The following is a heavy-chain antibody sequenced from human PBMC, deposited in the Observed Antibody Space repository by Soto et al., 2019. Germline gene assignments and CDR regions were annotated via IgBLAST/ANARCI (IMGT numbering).Heavy chain of an antibody. CDR1: GYTFTSYG. Sequence: ASVKVSCTASGYTFTSYGISWVRQAPGQGLEWVGWISAYNGNTNYAQKLQGRVTMTTDTSTSTAYMELRSLRSDDTAVYYCARDVPYYDILTGYYPPLYYYYGMDVWGQGTTVTVSS. CDR2: ISAYNGNT. CDR3: ARDVPYYDILTGYYPPLYYYYGMDV. J-gene: IGHJ6*02. D-gene: IGHD3-9*01. V-gene: IGHV1-18*01.